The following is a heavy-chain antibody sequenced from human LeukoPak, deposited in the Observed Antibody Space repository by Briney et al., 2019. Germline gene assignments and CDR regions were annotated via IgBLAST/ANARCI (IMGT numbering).Heavy chain of an antibody. CDR3: ARGVVFDY. CDR1: GGSFSGYY. Sequence: KPSETLSLTCAVYGGSFSGYYWSWIRRPPGKGLEWIGEINHSGSTNYNPSLKSRVTISVDTSKNQFSLKLSSVAAADTAVYYCARGVVFDYWGQGTLVTVSS. V-gene: IGHV4-34*01. J-gene: IGHJ4*02. CDR2: INHSGST.